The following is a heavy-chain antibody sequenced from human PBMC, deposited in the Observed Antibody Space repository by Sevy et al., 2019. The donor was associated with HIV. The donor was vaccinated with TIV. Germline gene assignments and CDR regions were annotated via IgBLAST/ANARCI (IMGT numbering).Heavy chain of an antibody. V-gene: IGHV4-61*01. D-gene: IGHD1-26*01. J-gene: IGHJ6*02. CDR1: GGSVSSGSYY. CDR2: IYYSGST. CDR3: ARDWQYSGRRVYYYYGMDV. Sequence: SETLSLTCTVSGGSVSSGSYYWSWIRQPPGKGLEWIGYIYYSGSTNYNPSLKSRVTISVDTSKNQCSLKLSSVTAADTAVYYCARDWQYSGRRVYYYYGMDVWGQGTTVTVSS.